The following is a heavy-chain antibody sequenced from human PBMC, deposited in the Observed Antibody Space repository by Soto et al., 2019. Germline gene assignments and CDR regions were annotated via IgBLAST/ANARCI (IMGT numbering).Heavy chain of an antibody. J-gene: IGHJ6*02. CDR2: ISSSSSDI. D-gene: IGHD2-2*01. V-gene: IGHV3-21*01. Sequence: LXLCCAASEFTLSSYSITWVRQAPGQGLEWGSSISSSSSDIYYAYSVKVRVTVCSDTANDSLSLQMNSLRAEDTAGDYCASTVVPTAVMDGMDVWGPGTTV. CDR3: ASTVVPTAVMDGMDV. CDR1: EFTLSSYS.